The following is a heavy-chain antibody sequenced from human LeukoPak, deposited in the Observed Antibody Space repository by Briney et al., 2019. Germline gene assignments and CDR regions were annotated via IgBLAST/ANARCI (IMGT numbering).Heavy chain of an antibody. CDR1: GFTFSSYA. Sequence: PGGSLRLSCSASGFTFSSYAMHWVRQAPGKGLEYVSAISSNGGITYYADSVKGRFTISRDNSKNTLHLQMSSLRAEDTAVYYCVKDLSISMVRGVTLFDYWGQGTLVTVSS. CDR2: ISSNGGIT. J-gene: IGHJ4*02. D-gene: IGHD3-10*01. V-gene: IGHV3-64D*06. CDR3: VKDLSISMVRGVTLFDY.